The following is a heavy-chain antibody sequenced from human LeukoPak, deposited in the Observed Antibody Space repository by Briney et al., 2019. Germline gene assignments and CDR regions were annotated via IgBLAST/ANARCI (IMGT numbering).Heavy chain of an antibody. Sequence: GGSLRLSCAASGFTFSSYAMHWVRQAPGKGLEWVAVISYDGSKKYYADSVKGRFTISRDNSKNTLYLQMNSLRAEDSAVYYCARGPFYYYDSSGYSTVYYFDYWGQGTLVTVSS. D-gene: IGHD3-22*01. CDR3: ARGPFYYYDSSGYSTVYYFDY. V-gene: IGHV3-30-3*01. CDR2: ISYDGSKK. CDR1: GFTFSSYA. J-gene: IGHJ4*02.